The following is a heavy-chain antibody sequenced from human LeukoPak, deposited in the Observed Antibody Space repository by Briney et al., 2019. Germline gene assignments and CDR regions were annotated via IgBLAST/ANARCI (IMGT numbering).Heavy chain of an antibody. D-gene: IGHD3-10*02. Sequence: GGTLRLSCAASGITFSSYGMNWVRQAPGKGLEWVSYISSSGSTIYYADSVKGRFTISRDNAKNSLYLQMNSLRAEDTAVYYCAELGITMIGGVWGKGTTVTVSS. V-gene: IGHV3-48*03. CDR1: GITFSSYG. CDR3: AELGITMIGGV. J-gene: IGHJ6*04. CDR2: ISSSGSTI.